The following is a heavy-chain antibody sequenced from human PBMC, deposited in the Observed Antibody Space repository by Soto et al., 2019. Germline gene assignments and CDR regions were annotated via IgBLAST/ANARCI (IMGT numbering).Heavy chain of an antibody. CDR3: AHSAQWLDYFAY. J-gene: IGHJ4*02. Sequence: QITLKESGPTLVKPTQTLTLTCTFSGFSLSTNGVGVGWIRQPPGKALEWLALIFWDDDKKYSPSLMSRLTNTNDTSKNQVVLTMTNMDPVDTATYYSAHSAQWLDYFAYWGQGTLVTVSS. D-gene: IGHD6-19*01. V-gene: IGHV2-5*02. CDR2: IFWDDDK. CDR1: GFSLSTNGVG.